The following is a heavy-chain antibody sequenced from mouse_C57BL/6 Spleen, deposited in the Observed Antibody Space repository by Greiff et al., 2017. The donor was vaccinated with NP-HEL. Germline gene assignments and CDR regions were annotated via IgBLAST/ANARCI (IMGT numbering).Heavy chain of an antibody. CDR1: GYTFTDYE. Sequence: QVQLQQSGAELVRPGASVTLSCKASGYTFTDYEMHWVKQTPVHGLEWIGAIDPETGGTAYNQKFKGKAILTADKSSSTAYMELRSLTSEDSAVYYCTINWVYYFDYWGQGTTLTVSS. CDR2: IDPETGGT. D-gene: IGHD4-1*01. V-gene: IGHV1-15*01. CDR3: TINWVYYFDY. J-gene: IGHJ2*01.